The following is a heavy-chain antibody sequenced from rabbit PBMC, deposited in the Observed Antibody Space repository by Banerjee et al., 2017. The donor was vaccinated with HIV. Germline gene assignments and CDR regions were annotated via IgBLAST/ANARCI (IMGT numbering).Heavy chain of an antibody. CDR1: GFSFSSSYY. J-gene: IGHJ3*01. V-gene: IGHV1S40*01. CDR3: ARAGYASYGYLTGLDL. D-gene: IGHD6-1*01. Sequence: QSLEESGGDLVKPGASLTLTCTASGFSFSSSYYRCWVRQAPGKGLEWIGCISTGDGITYYASWAKGRFTISKTSSTTVTLQMTSLTAADTATYFCARAGYASYGYLTGLDLWGPGTLVTVS. CDR2: ISTGDGIT.